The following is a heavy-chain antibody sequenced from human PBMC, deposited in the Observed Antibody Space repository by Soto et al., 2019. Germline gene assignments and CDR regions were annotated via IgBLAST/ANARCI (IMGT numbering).Heavy chain of an antibody. J-gene: IGHJ5*02. V-gene: IGHV1-69*01. Sequence: QVQLVQSGAEVKKPGSSVKVSCKASGGTFSGYAISWVRQAPGQGLEWMGGIIPIFGTANYAQKFQGRVTITADESTSTAYMELSSLRSEDTAVYYCARWAHYARNLNNWFDPWGQGTLVTVSS. CDR3: ARWAHYARNLNNWFDP. CDR2: IIPIFGTA. CDR1: GGTFSGYA. D-gene: IGHD4-17*01.